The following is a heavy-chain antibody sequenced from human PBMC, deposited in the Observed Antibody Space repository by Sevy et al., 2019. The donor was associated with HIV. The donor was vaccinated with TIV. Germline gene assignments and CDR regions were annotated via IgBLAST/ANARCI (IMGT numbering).Heavy chain of an antibody. CDR2: IKSKTDGGTT. J-gene: IGHJ4*02. CDR1: GFTFSNAW. Sequence: GGSLRLSCAASGFTFSNAWMSWVRQPPGKGLEWVGRIKSKTDGGTTDYAAPVKGRFTISRDDSKNTVYLQMNSLKTEDTAVYYCTTDRITNLSSEYWGQGTLVTVSS. V-gene: IGHV3-15*01. CDR3: TTDRITNLSSEY. D-gene: IGHD1-20*01.